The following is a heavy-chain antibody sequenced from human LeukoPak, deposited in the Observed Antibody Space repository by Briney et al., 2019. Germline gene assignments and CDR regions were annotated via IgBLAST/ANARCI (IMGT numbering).Heavy chain of an antibody. V-gene: IGHV1-18*04. J-gene: IGHJ6*04. CDR2: ISAYNGNT. CDR1: GYTFTSYG. D-gene: IGHD6-19*01. CDR3: ARDCIAVAGTNYYYGMDV. Sequence: ASVKVSCKASGYTFTSYGISWVRQAPGQGLEWMGWISAYNGNTNYAQKLQGRVTMTTDTSTSTAYMELRSLRSDDTAVYYCARDCIAVAGTNYYYGMDVWGKGTTVTVSS.